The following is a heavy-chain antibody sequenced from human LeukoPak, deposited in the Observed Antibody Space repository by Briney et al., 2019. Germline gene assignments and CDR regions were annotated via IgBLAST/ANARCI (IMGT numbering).Heavy chain of an antibody. D-gene: IGHD1-26*01. CDR2: INTDGSST. Sequence: GGSLRLSCAASGFTFSSYWMHWVRQAPGKGLVWVSRINTDGSSTSYADSVKGRFTISRDNATNTLYLQMNSLRAEDTAVYYCARDGTRNYYYYMGVWGKGTTVTVSS. CDR1: GFTFSSYW. V-gene: IGHV3-74*01. J-gene: IGHJ6*03. CDR3: ARDGTRNYYYYMGV.